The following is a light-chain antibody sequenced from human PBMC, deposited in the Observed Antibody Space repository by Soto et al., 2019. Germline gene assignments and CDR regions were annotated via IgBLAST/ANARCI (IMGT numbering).Light chain of an antibody. V-gene: IGKV1-5*01. Sequence: DIEMTQSPSSLSASVGDRVTITCRTKQNIGSGLAWYQQEPGKPPNLLIYDVFHLESGVPTRFSGRGSGTEFTLTISSLQPKDFATYYCQPYNSSSRTFGQGTKVDIK. CDR3: QPYNSSSRT. J-gene: IGKJ1*01. CDR1: QNIGSG. CDR2: DVF.